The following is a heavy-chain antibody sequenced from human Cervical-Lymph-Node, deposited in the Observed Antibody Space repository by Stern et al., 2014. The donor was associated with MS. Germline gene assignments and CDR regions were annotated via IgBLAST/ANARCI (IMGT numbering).Heavy chain of an antibody. CDR2: IYYSGST. CDR1: GGSISSGGYY. CDR3: ARGVVVGATSYGMVV. Sequence: EQLEESGPGLVKPSQTLSLTCTVSGGSISSGGYYWSWIRQHPGKGLEWIGYIYYSGSTYYNPSLKSRVTISVDTSKNQFSLKLSSVTAADTAVYYCARGVVVGATSYGMVVWGQGTTVTVSS. J-gene: IGHJ6*02. D-gene: IGHD1-26*01. V-gene: IGHV4-31*03.